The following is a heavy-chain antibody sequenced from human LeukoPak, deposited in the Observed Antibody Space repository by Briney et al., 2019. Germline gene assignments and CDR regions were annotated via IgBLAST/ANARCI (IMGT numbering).Heavy chain of an antibody. V-gene: IGHV4-39*01. Sequence: SETLSLTCTVSGDSISSSNSYWGWIRQPPGKGLEWIGSIYYSGNTYYNASLKSRVTISVDTSKNQFSLKLSSVTAADTAVYYCARLLVPGWFDPWGQGTLVTVSS. CDR3: ARLLVPGWFDP. CDR1: GDSISSSNSY. D-gene: IGHD2-2*01. CDR2: IYYSGNT. J-gene: IGHJ5*02.